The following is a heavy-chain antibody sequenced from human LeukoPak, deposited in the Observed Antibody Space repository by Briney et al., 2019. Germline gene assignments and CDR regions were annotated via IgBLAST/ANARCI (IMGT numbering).Heavy chain of an antibody. CDR1: GGSISSSNW. Sequence: SGTLSLTCAVSGGSISSSNWWSWVRQPPGKGLEWIGEIYHSGSTNYNPSLKSRVTISVDTSKNQFSLKLSSVTAADTAVYYCARDPHYYSDAFDIWGQGTMVTVSS. J-gene: IGHJ3*02. D-gene: IGHD1-26*01. CDR2: IYHSGST. V-gene: IGHV4-4*02. CDR3: ARDPHYYSDAFDI.